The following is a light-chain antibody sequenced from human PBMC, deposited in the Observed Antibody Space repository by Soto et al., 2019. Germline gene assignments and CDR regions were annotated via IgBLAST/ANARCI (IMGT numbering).Light chain of an antibody. V-gene: IGLV2-23*01. CDR1: SSDVGGYNL. J-gene: IGLJ3*02. CDR2: EGS. Sequence: QSVLTQPPSASGSPGQSVTISCTGSSSDVGGYNLVSWYQQHPGKAPKLMIYEGSKRPSGVSNRFSGSESGNTASLTISGLQAEDEADYYCCSYASSYTWVFGGGTKLTVL. CDR3: CSYASSYTWV.